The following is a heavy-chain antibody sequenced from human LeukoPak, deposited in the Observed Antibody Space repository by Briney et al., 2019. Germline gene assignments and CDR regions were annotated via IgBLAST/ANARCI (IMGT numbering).Heavy chain of an antibody. CDR2: ISKDGSDK. CDR1: GFAFSSFV. V-gene: IGHV3-30-3*01. J-gene: IGHJ4*02. CDR3: ARDYWWNYDY. D-gene: IGHD1-7*01. Sequence: GGSLRLSCAASGFAFSSFVMHWVRQPPGRGLEWVAVISKDGSDKYYPGSVRGRFTISRDNSKNTIYLQMDSLRAEDTAIYYCARDYWWNYDYWGQGTLVTVSS.